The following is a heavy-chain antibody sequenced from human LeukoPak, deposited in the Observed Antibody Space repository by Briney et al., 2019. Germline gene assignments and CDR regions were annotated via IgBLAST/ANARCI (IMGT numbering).Heavy chain of an antibody. V-gene: IGHV1-8*01. CDR2: IYPNSSNT. CDR1: GYTFTSYD. CDR3: AMCGYSYGPFYYYQYMDG. Sequence: ASVKVSRKASGYTFTSYDINRVRQATGQGLEWMGWIYPNSSNTGYAQKFQGRVTMTKNPSISTAYMELRSLKSEDTAVYYCAMCGYSYGPFYYYQYMDGGGEGTTVTIS. D-gene: IGHD5-18*01. J-gene: IGHJ6*03.